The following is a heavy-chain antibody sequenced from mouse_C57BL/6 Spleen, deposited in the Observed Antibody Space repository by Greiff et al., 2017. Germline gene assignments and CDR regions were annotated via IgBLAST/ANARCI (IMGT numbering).Heavy chain of an antibody. CDR1: GYTFTSYG. CDR2: IYPRSGNT. J-gene: IGHJ4*01. CDR3: ARSGGSSYVRYAMDY. D-gene: IGHD1-1*01. V-gene: IGHV1-81*01. Sequence: GAELARPGASVKLSCKASGYTFTSYGISWVKQRTGQGLEWIGEIYPRSGNTYYNEKFKGKATLTADKSSSTAYMELRSLTSEDSAVYFCARSGGSSYVRYAMDYWGQGTSVTVSS.